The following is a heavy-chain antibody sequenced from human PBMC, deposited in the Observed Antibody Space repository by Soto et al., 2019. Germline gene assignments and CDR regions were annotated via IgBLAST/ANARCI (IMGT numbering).Heavy chain of an antibody. CDR2: IGGTGDGP. CDR3: AKDYYGSGAINWFDP. J-gene: IGHJ5*02. V-gene: IGHV3-23*01. Sequence: ESGGGLVLPGGSLRLSCAASGFTFRAYGMHWVRQGPGKGLEWVSGIGGTGDGPNYANSVKGRFIISRDNSKNTLYLQMNSLRAEDTAVYYCAKDYYGSGAINWFDPWGQGTLVTVSS. D-gene: IGHD3-10*01. CDR1: GFTFRAYG.